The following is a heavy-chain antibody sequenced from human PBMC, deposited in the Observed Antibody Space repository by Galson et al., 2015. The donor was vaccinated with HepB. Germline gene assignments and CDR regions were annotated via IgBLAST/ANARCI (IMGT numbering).Heavy chain of an antibody. CDR1: GDSVSSNSAA. CDR2: TYYRSKWYN. D-gene: IGHD3-10*01. V-gene: IGHV6-1*01. Sequence: CAISGDSVSSNSAAWNWIRQPPSRGLEWLGRTYYRSKWYNDYAVSVKSRITINPDTSKNQFSLQLNSVTPEDTAVYYCARDLVVRGVISGPFDPWGQGTLVTVSS. CDR3: ARDLVVRGVISGPFDP. J-gene: IGHJ5*02.